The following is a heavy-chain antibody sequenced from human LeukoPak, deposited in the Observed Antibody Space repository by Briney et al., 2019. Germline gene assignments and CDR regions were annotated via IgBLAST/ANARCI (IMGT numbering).Heavy chain of an antibody. Sequence: GGSLRLSCAASGFTFSSYAMSWVRQAPGKGLEWVSAISGSGGSTYYADSVKGRFTISRDNSKNTLYLQMNSLRAEDTAVYYCAKDQNYYDILTGSWGKDWFDPWGQGTLVTVSS. V-gene: IGHV3-23*01. CDR2: ISGSGGST. D-gene: IGHD3-9*01. CDR1: GFTFSSYA. J-gene: IGHJ5*02. CDR3: AKDQNYYDILTGSWGKDWFDP.